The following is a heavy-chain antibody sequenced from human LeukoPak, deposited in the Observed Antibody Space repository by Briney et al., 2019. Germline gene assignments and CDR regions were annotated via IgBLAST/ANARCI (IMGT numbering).Heavy chain of an antibody. J-gene: IGHJ5*02. CDR3: ATPAATENWFDP. D-gene: IGHD2-2*01. CDR1: GYTLTELS. CDR2: FDPEDGVT. V-gene: IGHV1-24*01. Sequence: GASVKVSCKVSGYTLTELSMHWVRQAPGKGLEWMGGFDPEDGVTIYAQKFQGRVTMTEDTSTDTAYMELSSLRSEDTAVYYCATPAATENWFDPWGQGTLVTVSS.